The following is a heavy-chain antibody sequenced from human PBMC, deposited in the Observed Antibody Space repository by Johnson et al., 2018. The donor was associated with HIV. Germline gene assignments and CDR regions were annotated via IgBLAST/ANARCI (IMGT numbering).Heavy chain of an antibody. D-gene: IGHD3-22*01. J-gene: IGHJ3*02. CDR1: GFTYSSYW. CDR2: IRQDGSEK. V-gene: IGHV3-7*03. Sequence: VQVVESGGGLVQPGGSLRLSCAASGFTYSSYWMRWVRQAPGKGLEWVATIRQDGSEKYYVDSVKGRFTISRANAKNSLYLQMNSLRAEDTSVVYCAEVGNYYEMSGYYYATTRCAFDRWGLGTIVTVSS. CDR3: AEVGNYYEMSGYYYATTRCAFDR.